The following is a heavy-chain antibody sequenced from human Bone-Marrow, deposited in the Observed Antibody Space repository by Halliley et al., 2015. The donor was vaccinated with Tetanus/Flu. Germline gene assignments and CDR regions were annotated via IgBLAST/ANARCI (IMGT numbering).Heavy chain of an antibody. Sequence: TLSLTCTVSGGSITTYYWSWIRQPQGKGLEWIGCIYYSGSTYYNPSLTSRFRTSVDTSKNKYYLKLISVTAADTGVYHFARSLLHYYY. CDR2: IYYSGST. V-gene: IGHV4-59*08. J-gene: IGHJ6*01. CDR3: ARSLLHYYY. CDR1: GGSITTYY.